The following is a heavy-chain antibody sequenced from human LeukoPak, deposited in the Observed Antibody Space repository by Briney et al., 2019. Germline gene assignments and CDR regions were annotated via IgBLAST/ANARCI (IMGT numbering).Heavy chain of an antibody. V-gene: IGHV3-48*01. CDR2: IIDSGKTV. J-gene: IGHJ4*02. CDR1: GFTFSSYS. CDR3: ARADSTMVVWYFDY. Sequence: GGSLRLSCAASGFTFSSYSMNWVRQTPGKGLEWIAYIIDSGKTVYYADSVKGRFTISRDNAKNSLYLQMNSLRAEDTAVYYCARADSTMVVWYFDYWGQGARVTVSS. D-gene: IGHD4/OR15-4a*01.